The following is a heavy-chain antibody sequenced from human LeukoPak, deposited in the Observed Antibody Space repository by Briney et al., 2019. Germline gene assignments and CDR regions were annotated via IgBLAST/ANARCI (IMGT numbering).Heavy chain of an antibody. CDR3: ASRYTTSRHFDWDVDY. Sequence: GASVKVSCKVSGYTLTELSMHWVRQAPGKGLEWMGGFDPEDGETIYAQKFQGRVTMTEDTSTDTAYMELSSLRSEDTALYCCASRYTTSRHFDWDVDYWGQGTLLTVSS. D-gene: IGHD3-9*01. V-gene: IGHV1-24*01. J-gene: IGHJ4*02. CDR1: GYTLTELS. CDR2: FDPEDGET.